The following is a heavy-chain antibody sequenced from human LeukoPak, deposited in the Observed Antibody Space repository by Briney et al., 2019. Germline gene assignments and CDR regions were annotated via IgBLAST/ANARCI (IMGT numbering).Heavy chain of an antibody. CDR3: TTGLTYYFDSSGYYFAPIFDD. CDR2: ISSNGGST. V-gene: IGHV3-64D*06. J-gene: IGHJ4*02. CDR1: GFTFSRYA. Sequence: GGSLRLSCSASGFTFSRYAMHWVRQAPGKGLEYVSAISSNGGSTYYADSVKGRFTISRDNSKNTLYLQMSSLRTEDTAVYYCTTGLTYYFDSSGYYFAPIFDDWGQGTLVTVSS. D-gene: IGHD3-22*01.